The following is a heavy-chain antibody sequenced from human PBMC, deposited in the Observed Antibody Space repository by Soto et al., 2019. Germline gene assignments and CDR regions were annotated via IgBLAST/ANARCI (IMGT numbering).Heavy chain of an antibody. Sequence: SETLSLTCTVSGGSISSGGYYWSWIRQHPGKGLEWIGYIYYSGSTYYNPSLKSRVTISVDTSKNQFSLKLSSVTAADTAVYYCARIFDSSGYCLRYWGQGTLVTVSS. CDR3: ARIFDSSGYCLRY. J-gene: IGHJ4*02. CDR2: IYYSGST. CDR1: GGSISSGGYY. D-gene: IGHD3-22*01. V-gene: IGHV4-31*03.